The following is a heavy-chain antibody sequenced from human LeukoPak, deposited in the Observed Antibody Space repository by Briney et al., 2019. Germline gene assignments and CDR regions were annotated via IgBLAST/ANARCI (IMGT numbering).Heavy chain of an antibody. V-gene: IGHV4-59*01. J-gene: IGHJ4*02. CDR2: IHYSVST. D-gene: IGHD1-26*01. CDR1: GGSISSYY. Sequence: SETLSLTCTVSGGSISSYYWSWIRQPPGKGLEWIGYIHYSVSTNYNPSLQSRVTISVDTSKNQFSLKLSSVTAADTAVYYCARTWYSGRYQYSFDYWGQGTLVTVSS. CDR3: ARTWYSGRYQYSFDY.